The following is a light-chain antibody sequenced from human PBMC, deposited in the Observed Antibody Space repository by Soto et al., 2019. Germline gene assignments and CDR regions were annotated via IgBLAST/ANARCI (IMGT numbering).Light chain of an antibody. V-gene: IGKV1-5*03. CDR3: QQYNTYSWT. Sequence: DIQMTQSPSTLSASVGDRVTITCRARQSISSWLAWYQQKPGKAPKLLISRASILESGVPSRFSGSGSGTEFTLTISSLQPDDFATYYCQQYNTYSWTFGQGTKVEIK. CDR1: QSISSW. CDR2: RAS. J-gene: IGKJ1*01.